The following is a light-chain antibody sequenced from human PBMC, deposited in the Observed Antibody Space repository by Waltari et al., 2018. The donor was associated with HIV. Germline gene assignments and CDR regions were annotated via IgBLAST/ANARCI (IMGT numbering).Light chain of an antibody. Sequence: SALTQPASVSGSPGQSITISCTGTSSDIGGYNYVSWYQQHPGKAPKVMIYEVSHRPSGVSTRFSGSRSGNTASLTISGLQAEDEADYYCSSYTSSSTYVVFGGGTKLTVL. J-gene: IGLJ2*01. CDR2: EVS. CDR3: SSYTSSSTYVV. V-gene: IGLV2-14*01. CDR1: SSDIGGYNY.